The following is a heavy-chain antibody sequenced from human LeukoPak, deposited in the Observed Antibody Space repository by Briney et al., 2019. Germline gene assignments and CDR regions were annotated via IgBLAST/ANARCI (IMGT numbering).Heavy chain of an antibody. CDR1: GGSISSSSYY. D-gene: IGHD3-22*01. Sequence: SETLSLTCTVSGGSISSSSYYWGWIRQPPGKGLEWIGSIYYSGSTYYNPSLKSRVTISVDTSKNQFSLKLSSVTAADTAVYYCARGDYYDSSGYSRFLDYWGQGTLVTVSS. J-gene: IGHJ4*02. CDR3: ARGDYYDSSGYSRFLDY. CDR2: IYYSGST. V-gene: IGHV4-39*01.